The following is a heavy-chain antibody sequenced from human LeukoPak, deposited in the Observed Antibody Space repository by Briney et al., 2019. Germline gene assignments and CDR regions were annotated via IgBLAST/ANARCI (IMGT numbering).Heavy chain of an antibody. CDR1: GYTFTDYY. D-gene: IGHD3-22*01. J-gene: IGHJ3*02. CDR2: VDPEDGET. Sequence: ASVKISCKVSGYTFTDYYMHWVQQAPGKGLEWMGLVDPEDGETIYAEKFQGRVTITADTSTDTAYMELSSLRSEHTAVYYCATRDSSGTGGAFDIWGQGTMVTVSS. CDR3: ATRDSSGTGGAFDI. V-gene: IGHV1-69-2*01.